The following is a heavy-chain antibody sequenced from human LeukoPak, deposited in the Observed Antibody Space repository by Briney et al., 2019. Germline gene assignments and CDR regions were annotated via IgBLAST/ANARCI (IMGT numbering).Heavy chain of an antibody. CDR1: GFTFSTYT. CDR2: IGSSGGGI. D-gene: IGHD3-10*01. CDR3: AKDPGWFGEDKNWYFDL. Sequence: QPGGSLRLSCAASGFTFSTYTMYWVRHPPGKRLEWVSIIGSSGGGIHYADSVKGRFTISRDNSKNTLYVQMNSLRADDTAVYYCAKDPGWFGEDKNWYFDLWGRGTLVTVSS. J-gene: IGHJ2*01. V-gene: IGHV3-23*01.